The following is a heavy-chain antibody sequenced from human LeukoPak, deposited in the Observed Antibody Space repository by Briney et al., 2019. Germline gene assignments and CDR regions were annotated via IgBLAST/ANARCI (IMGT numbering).Heavy chain of an antibody. Sequence: SETLSLTCTVSGGSISSGSYYWSWIRQPAGKGLEWIGRIYTSGSTNYNPSLKSRVTMSVDTSKNQFSLKLSSVTAADTAVYYCARAQVVVVTGFDAFDIWGQGTMVTVSS. J-gene: IGHJ3*02. V-gene: IGHV4-61*02. CDR1: GGSISSGSYY. CDR2: IYTSGST. CDR3: ARAQVVVVTGFDAFDI. D-gene: IGHD2-21*02.